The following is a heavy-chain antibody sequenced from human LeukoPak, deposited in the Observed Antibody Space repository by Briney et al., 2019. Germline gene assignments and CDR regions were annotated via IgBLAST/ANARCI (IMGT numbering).Heavy chain of an antibody. CDR3: ARGPPIRGYRYGYDTGYYYSYSMDV. D-gene: IGHD5-18*01. CDR1: GYTFTSYD. Sequence: ASVKVYCKASGYTFTSYDINWVRQATGQGLEWMGWMNPISGNTGHAQKFQGRVTMTRDTSISTAYMELSSLRSEDTAVYYCARGPPIRGYRYGYDTGYYYSYSMDVWGKGTTVTISS. V-gene: IGHV1-8*01. CDR2: MNPISGNT. J-gene: IGHJ6*03.